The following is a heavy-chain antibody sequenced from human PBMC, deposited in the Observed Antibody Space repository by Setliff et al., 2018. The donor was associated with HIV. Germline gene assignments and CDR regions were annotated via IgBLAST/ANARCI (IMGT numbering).Heavy chain of an antibody. D-gene: IGHD6-19*01. CDR1: GGPISTSSNY. V-gene: IGHV4-39*07. Sequence: SETLSLTCSVSGGPISTSSNYWGWIRQPPGKGLEWIGSIYYSGSTYYNPSLKSRVTVSMDTSKNQYSLKMTSMTAADTAVYYCARDGAAVAGTHGLDYWGQGALVTVSS. CDR2: IYYSGST. CDR3: ARDGAAVAGTHGLDY. J-gene: IGHJ4*02.